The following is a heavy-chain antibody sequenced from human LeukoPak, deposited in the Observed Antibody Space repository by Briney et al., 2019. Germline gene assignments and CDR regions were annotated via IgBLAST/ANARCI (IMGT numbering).Heavy chain of an antibody. J-gene: IGHJ4*02. CDR3: ARGLKFYDILTAYYTFPYFDY. CDR1: GGSLSSYY. V-gene: IGHV4-59*01. D-gene: IGHD3-9*01. Sequence: PSETLSVTCTVSGGSLSSYYCTWIRQPPGKGLEWIGYIYYSGSTNYNPSLKSRVTISVDTSKNQFSLRLSSVTVADTAVYYCARGLKFYDILTAYYTFPYFDYWGQGALVTVSS. CDR2: IYYSGST.